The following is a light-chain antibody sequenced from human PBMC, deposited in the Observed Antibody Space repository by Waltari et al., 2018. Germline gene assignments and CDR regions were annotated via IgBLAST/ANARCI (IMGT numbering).Light chain of an antibody. CDR1: QSVGSN. Sequence: DTVMTQSPATLSVSPGERATLSCRASQSVGSNLAWYQQRPGQAPRLLIYGASTRATGIPARFSGSGSGAELTLTITSRQSEDFAVYYCQQYEIWPRTFGQGTKVEI. CDR2: GAS. J-gene: IGKJ1*01. CDR3: QQYEIWPRT. V-gene: IGKV3-15*01.